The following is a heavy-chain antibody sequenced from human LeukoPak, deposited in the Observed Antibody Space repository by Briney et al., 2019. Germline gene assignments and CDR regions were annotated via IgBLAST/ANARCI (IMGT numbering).Heavy chain of an antibody. CDR1: GYTFTGYY. CDR2: INPKSGGA. J-gene: IGHJ5*02. CDR3: AREDFCSSGNCFGP. D-gene: IGHD6-13*01. Sequence: ASVKVSCKASGYTFTGYYIHWVRQAPGQGLEWMGWINPKSGGANYAQEFQGRVTMTRDTSISTAYMELSRLRSVDTAVYYCAREDFCSSGNCFGPWGQGTLVTVSS. V-gene: IGHV1-2*02.